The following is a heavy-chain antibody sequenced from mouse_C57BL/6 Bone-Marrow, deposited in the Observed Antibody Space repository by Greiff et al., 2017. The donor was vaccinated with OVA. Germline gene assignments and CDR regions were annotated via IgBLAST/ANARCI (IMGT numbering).Heavy chain of an antibody. Sequence: QVQLQQPGAELVKPGASVKMSCKASGYTFTSYWITWVKQRPGQGLEWIGDIYPGSGSTNYNEKFKSKATLTVDTSSSTAYMQLSSLTSEDSAVYYCASDTTVVLHYYAMDYWGQGTSVTVSS. CDR1: GYTFTSYW. CDR3: ASDTTVVLHYYAMDY. V-gene: IGHV1-55*01. D-gene: IGHD1-1*01. J-gene: IGHJ4*01. CDR2: IYPGSGST.